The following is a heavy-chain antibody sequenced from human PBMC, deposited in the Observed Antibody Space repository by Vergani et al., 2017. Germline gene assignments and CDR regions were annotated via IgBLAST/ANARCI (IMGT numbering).Heavy chain of an antibody. Sequence: QVQLQESGPGLVKPSQTLSLTCTVSGGSISSGGYHWSWIRQHPGKGLEWIGYIYYSGSTYYNPSLKSRVTISVDTSKNQFSLKLSSVTAADTAVYYCARDNRGRRDCSSTSCPYYYMDVWGKGTTVTVSS. J-gene: IGHJ6*03. CDR2: IYYSGST. V-gene: IGHV4-31*03. D-gene: IGHD2-2*01. CDR3: ARDNRGRRDCSSTSCPYYYMDV. CDR1: GGSISSGGYH.